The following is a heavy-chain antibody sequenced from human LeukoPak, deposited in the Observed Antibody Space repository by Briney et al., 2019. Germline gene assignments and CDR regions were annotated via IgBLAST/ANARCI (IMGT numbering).Heavy chain of an antibody. CDR2: VSFDGKVK. J-gene: IGHJ4*02. D-gene: IGHD3-22*01. V-gene: IGHV3-30*18. CDR1: GFTFSLYG. CDR3: AKETPLTNYDSSGIFDY. Sequence: GGSLRLSCAASGFTFSLYGIHWVRQAPGKGLEWVAIVSFDGKVKYYADSVKGRFTISRDNSKNTLYLQMNSLRAEDTAVYYCAKETPLTNYDSSGIFDYWGQGTLVTVSS.